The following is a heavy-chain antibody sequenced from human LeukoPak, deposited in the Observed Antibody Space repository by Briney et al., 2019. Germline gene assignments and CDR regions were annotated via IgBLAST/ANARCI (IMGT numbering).Heavy chain of an antibody. CDR2: IKQDGSDK. J-gene: IGHJ4*02. V-gene: IGHV3-7*01. Sequence: GGSLRLSCAASGFTFSNHWMSWVRQAPGKGLEWVANIKQDGSDKDYVDSVRGRFTISRDNAKNSLYLQMNSLRAEDTAVYYCAKDQAFGGSGSYYPTDYWGQGTLVTVSS. CDR3: AKDQAFGGSGSYYPTDY. CDR1: GFTFSNHW. D-gene: IGHD3-10*01.